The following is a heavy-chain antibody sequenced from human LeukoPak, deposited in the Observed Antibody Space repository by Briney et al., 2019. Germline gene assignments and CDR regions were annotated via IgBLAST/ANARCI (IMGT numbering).Heavy chain of an antibody. CDR1: GFTFSSYA. J-gene: IGHJ5*02. Sequence: GRSLRLSCAASGFTFSSYAIHWVRQAPGKGLEWVAVISYVGSNKYYADSVKGRFTISRDNSKNTLYLQMNSLRAEDTAVYYCARDSLIGSLINWFDPWGQGTLVTVSS. D-gene: IGHD1-26*01. V-gene: IGHV3-30-3*01. CDR2: ISYVGSNK. CDR3: ARDSLIGSLINWFDP.